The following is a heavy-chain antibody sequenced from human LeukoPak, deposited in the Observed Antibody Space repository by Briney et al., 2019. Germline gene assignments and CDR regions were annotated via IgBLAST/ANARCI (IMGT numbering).Heavy chain of an antibody. V-gene: IGHV3-21*01. D-gene: IGHD5-12*01. CDR1: GFTFSSYS. CDR2: ISSSSSYI. Sequence: GGSLRLSCAASGFTFSSYSMNWVRQAPGKGLEWVSSISSSSSYIYYADSVKGRFTISRDNAKNSLYLQMNSLRAEDTAVYYCATDGYSGYRQYGMDVWGQGTTVTVSS. J-gene: IGHJ6*02. CDR3: ATDGYSGYRQYGMDV.